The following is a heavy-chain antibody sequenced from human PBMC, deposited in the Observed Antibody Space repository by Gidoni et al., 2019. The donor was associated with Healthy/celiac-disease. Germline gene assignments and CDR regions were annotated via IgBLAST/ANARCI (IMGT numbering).Heavy chain of an antibody. CDR3: ARGFPVTLKRWYFDL. Sequence: NPSLKSRVTISVDTSKNQFSLKLSSVTAADTAVYYCARGFPVTLKRWYFDLWGRGTLVTVSS. J-gene: IGHJ2*01. D-gene: IGHD4-17*01. V-gene: IGHV4-59*09.